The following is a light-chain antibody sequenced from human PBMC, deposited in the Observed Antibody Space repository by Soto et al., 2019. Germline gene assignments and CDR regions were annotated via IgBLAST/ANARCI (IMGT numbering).Light chain of an antibody. CDR2: KAS. Sequence: DIQRTQSPSTLSASVGDTVTITCRASQNINRWLAWYQQRPGKAPNLLIHKASSLEGGVPSRFSGSASGTEFTLTISSLQPDAFAAYYCLHYNAYPLPFGGETK. CDR3: LHYNAYPLP. CDR1: QNINRW. V-gene: IGKV1-5*03. J-gene: IGKJ4*01.